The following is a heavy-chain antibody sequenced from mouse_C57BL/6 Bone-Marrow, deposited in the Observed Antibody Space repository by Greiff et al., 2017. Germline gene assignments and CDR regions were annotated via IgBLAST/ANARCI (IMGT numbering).Heavy chain of an antibody. CDR3: ARDGDYYFDY. J-gene: IGHJ2*01. CDR1: GYTFTDYY. D-gene: IGHD2-13*01. V-gene: IGHV1-84*01. CDR2: IYPGSGNT. Sequence: VQGVESGPELVKPGASVKISCKASGYTFTDYYINWVKQRPGQGLEWIGWIYPGSGNTKYNEKFKGKATLTVDTTSSTAYMQLRSLYSEDSAVYFCARDGDYYFDYWGQGTTLTGSS.